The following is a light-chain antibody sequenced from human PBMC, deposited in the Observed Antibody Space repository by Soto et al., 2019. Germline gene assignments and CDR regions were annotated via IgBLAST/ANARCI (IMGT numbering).Light chain of an antibody. CDR2: GAS. J-gene: IGKJ4*01. CDR3: QQYGSSPLT. CDR1: QSVSGSY. Sequence: EIVLTQSPGTLSLSPGERATLSCSASQSVSGSYLAWYQQQPGQAPSLLIYGASSRATGIPDRFSGSGSGTDFTLTISRLEPEDFAVYYCQQYGSSPLTFGRGTKVEIK. V-gene: IGKV3-20*01.